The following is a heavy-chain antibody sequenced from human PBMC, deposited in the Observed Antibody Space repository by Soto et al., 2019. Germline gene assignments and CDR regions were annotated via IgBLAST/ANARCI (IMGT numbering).Heavy chain of an antibody. CDR2: ISGSGDST. D-gene: IGHD1-20*01. J-gene: IGHJ4*02. V-gene: IGHV3-23*01. CDR1: GFTFSSYA. Sequence: EVQLMDSGGGLVQPGGSLRLSCAASGFTFSSYAMNWVRQAPGQGLEWVSVISGSGDSTYYADSVKGRFTISRDNSKNTLYLQMNSLRAGDTAVYYCARRVTVTYLDYLSPGTLVTVSS. CDR3: ARRVTVTYLDY.